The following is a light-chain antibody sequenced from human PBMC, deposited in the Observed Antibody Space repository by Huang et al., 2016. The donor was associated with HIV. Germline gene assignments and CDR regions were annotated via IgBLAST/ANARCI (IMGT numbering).Light chain of an antibody. CDR3: HQYNDWPRT. V-gene: IGKV3-15*01. CDR2: GAS. J-gene: IGKJ1*01. CDR1: QNVKSD. Sequence: EIVMTQSPASLPVSPGERATLSCRARQNVKSDLAWYQKKPGQPPRLLMYGASTRATGVLPRFSGSGSGTNFTLTISSLQSEDFALYYCHQYNDWPRTFGQGTKVEVK.